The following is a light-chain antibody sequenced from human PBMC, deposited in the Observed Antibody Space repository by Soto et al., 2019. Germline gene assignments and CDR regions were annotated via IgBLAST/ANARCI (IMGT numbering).Light chain of an antibody. CDR2: GAS. CDR3: QQYNNWPRGT. V-gene: IGKV3-15*01. CDR1: QSVTTY. J-gene: IGKJ1*01. Sequence: EIVMTQSPATLSVSPGERATFSCRASQSVTTYLAWYQVKPGRSPRLLIYGASTRATGIPARFSGSGSGTEFTLTISSLQSEDFAVYYCQQYNNWPRGTFGQGTKV.